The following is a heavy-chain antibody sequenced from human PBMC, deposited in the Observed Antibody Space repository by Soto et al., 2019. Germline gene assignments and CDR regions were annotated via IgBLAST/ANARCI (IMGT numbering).Heavy chain of an antibody. CDR2: IYYSGST. D-gene: IGHD3-10*01. CDR3: ARARGSGSYYQDY. J-gene: IGHJ4*02. CDR1: GGSISSYY. Sequence: SETLSLTCTVSGGSISSYYWSWIRQPPGKGLEWIGYIYYSGSTNYNPSLKSRVTISVDTSKNQFSLKLSSVTAADTAVYYCARARGSGSYYQDYWGQGTLVTVSS. V-gene: IGHV4-59*01.